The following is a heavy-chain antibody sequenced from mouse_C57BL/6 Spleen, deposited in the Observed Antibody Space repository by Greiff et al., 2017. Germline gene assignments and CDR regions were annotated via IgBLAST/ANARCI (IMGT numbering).Heavy chain of an antibody. CDR1: GYTFTSYD. V-gene: IGHV1-85*01. CDR3: ARLYYGSSYDAMDY. CDR2: IYPRDGST. D-gene: IGHD1-1*01. J-gene: IGHJ4*01. Sequence: VQLQQSGPELVKPGASVMLSCKASGYTFTSYDINWVKQRPGQGLEWIGWIYPRDGSTKYNEKFKGKATLTVDTSSSTAYMELHSLTSEDSAVYFCARLYYGSSYDAMDYWGQGTSVTVSS.